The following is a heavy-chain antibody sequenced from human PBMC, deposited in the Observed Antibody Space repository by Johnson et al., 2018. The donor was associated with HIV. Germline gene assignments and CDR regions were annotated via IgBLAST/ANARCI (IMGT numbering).Heavy chain of an antibody. D-gene: IGHD3-10*02. CDR3: GLLGLCWAM. Sequence: EVQLVESGGGLIQPGGSLRLSCAASGFTVSSNYMSWVRQAPGKGLVWVSRSNSDGTSTSYADSVKGRFTISTDKAKNTLHLQMNSLRVEDTGHNVRGLLGLCWAMWG. V-gene: IGHV3-74*02. CDR2: SNSDGTST. J-gene: IGHJ1*01. CDR1: GFTVSSNY.